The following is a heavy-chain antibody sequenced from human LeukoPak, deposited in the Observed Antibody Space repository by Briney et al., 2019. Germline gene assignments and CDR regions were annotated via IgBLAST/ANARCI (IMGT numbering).Heavy chain of an antibody. V-gene: IGHV3-23*01. J-gene: IGHJ1*01. CDR2: ISGNGGST. Sequence: GGSLSLSCAASGFTFSSYAMSWVRQAPGKGLEWVSGISGNGGSTYYADSVKGRFTISRDNSKNTLYLQMNSLRAEDTAVYYCAKSLKNYDFWSGYVGYFQHWGQGTLVTVSS. CDR3: AKSLKNYDFWSGYVGYFQH. CDR1: GFTFSSYA. D-gene: IGHD3-3*01.